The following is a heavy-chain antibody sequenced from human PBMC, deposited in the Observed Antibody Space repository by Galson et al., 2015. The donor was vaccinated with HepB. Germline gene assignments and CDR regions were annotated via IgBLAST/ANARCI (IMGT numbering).Heavy chain of an antibody. J-gene: IGHJ3*02. CDR2: IYHSGGT. V-gene: IGHV4-31*03. D-gene: IGHD5-12*01. CDR1: GGSISSGRYY. CDR3: ARAVRGYSGYDAFDI. Sequence: TLSLTCTVSGGSISSGRYYWTWIRQHPGNGLEWIGNIYHSGGTYHNPSLKSRLTISVDTSKNQFSLKLSSLTAAVTAVYYCARAVRGYSGYDAFDIWGQGTIVTVSS.